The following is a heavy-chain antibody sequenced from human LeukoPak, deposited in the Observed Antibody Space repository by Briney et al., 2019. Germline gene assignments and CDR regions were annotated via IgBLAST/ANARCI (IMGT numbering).Heavy chain of an antibody. Sequence: ASVKVSCKASGYTFTTHAINWLRQAPGQGLEWMGWMSPNSGDTGYAQKFQGRVSMTRDTSISTAYMELSSLRSEDTAVYYCASNPPNTGDFYYWGLGSLVTVSS. V-gene: IGHV1-8*02. CDR1: GYTFTTHA. J-gene: IGHJ4*02. D-gene: IGHD1-1*01. CDR3: ASNPPNTGDFYY. CDR2: MSPNSGDT.